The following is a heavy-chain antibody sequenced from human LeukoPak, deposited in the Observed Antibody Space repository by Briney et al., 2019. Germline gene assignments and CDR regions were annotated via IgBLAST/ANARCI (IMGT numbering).Heavy chain of an antibody. CDR3: ARVPGGVRGPNMGWFDP. CDR1: GYTFTTYD. Sequence: GASVKVSCKASGYTFTTYDINWVRQATGQGLEWMGWMNPNSGNTGCAQKFQGRVTITRNTSISTAYMELSSLRSEDTAVYYCARVPGGVRGPNMGWFDPWGQGTLVTVSS. V-gene: IGHV1-8*03. D-gene: IGHD3-10*01. CDR2: MNPNSGNT. J-gene: IGHJ5*02.